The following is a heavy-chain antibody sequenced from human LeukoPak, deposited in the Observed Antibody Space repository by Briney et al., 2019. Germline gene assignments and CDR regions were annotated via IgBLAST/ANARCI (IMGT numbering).Heavy chain of an antibody. J-gene: IGHJ4*02. V-gene: IGHV4-59*12. CDR3: ARGREYDILTGYEPAMYCFDY. CDR1: GGSISSYY. Sequence: SETLSLTCTVSGGSISSYYWRWIRQPPGKGLEWIGYIYYSGSNNYNPSLKSRVTLSVDTSKNQFSLKLSSVTAADTAVYYCARGREYDILTGYEPAMYCFDYWGQGTLVTVSS. D-gene: IGHD3-9*01. CDR2: IYYSGSN.